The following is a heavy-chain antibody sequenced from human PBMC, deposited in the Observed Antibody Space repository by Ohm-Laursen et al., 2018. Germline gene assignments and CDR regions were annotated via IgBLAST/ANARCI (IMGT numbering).Heavy chain of an antibody. CDR2: ISYSGST. D-gene: IGHD2-2*01. CDR3: AGGYQLPYY. CDR1: GGSISSAGYH. Sequence: SQTLSLTCTVSGGSISSAGYHWSWIRQPPGKGLEWIGYISYSGSTYYNPSLRSLVTISLDTSKNQFSLSLTSVMAADTAIYFCAGGYQLPYYWGQGSLVTVSS. V-gene: IGHV4-31*01. J-gene: IGHJ4*02.